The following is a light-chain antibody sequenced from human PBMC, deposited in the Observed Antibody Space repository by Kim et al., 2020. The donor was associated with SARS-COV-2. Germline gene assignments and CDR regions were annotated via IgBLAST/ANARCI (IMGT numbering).Light chain of an antibody. CDR1: QDIRND. J-gene: IGKJ1*01. Sequence: DIQMTQSPSSLSASVGDRVTITCRASQDIRNDLGWYQQKSGKAPKRLIYATYNLQGGVSSRFSGSGSGTDFTLTISSLQPEDFATYFCLQDNSFPRTFGQGTKVDIK. CDR3: LQDNSFPRT. V-gene: IGKV1-17*01. CDR2: ATY.